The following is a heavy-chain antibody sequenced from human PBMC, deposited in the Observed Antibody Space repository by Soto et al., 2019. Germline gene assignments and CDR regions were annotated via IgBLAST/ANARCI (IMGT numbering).Heavy chain of an antibody. CDR3: AKCPLESGYLHYYSMDV. CDR1: GGSISSYY. J-gene: IGHJ6*03. CDR2: ISHSGST. Sequence: SETLSLTCTVAGGSISSYYWSWIRQPPGKGLEWIGHISHSGSTSYNPSLKSRVTVSLDTSQNQFSLKVRSVTAADTAVYYCAKCPLESGYLHYYSMDVWGKGTTVTVSS. D-gene: IGHD3-3*01. V-gene: IGHV4-59*01.